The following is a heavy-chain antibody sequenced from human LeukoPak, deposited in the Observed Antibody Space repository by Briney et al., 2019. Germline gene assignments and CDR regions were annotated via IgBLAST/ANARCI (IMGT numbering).Heavy chain of an antibody. CDR1: GFTFDDYA. Sequence: GRSLRLSCAASGFTFDDYAMHWVRQAPGKGLEWVSGISWNSGSIGYADSVKGRFTISRDNAKNSLYLQMNSLGAEDTALYYCAKDRDYYGSGSYIVSDYWGQGTLVTVSS. D-gene: IGHD3-10*01. J-gene: IGHJ4*02. CDR3: AKDRDYYGSGSYIVSDY. CDR2: ISWNSGSI. V-gene: IGHV3-9*01.